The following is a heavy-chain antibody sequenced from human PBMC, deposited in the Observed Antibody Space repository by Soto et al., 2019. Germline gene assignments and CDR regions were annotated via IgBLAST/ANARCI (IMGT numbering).Heavy chain of an antibody. CDR3: ATGTFNFDS. V-gene: IGHV3-23*01. Sequence: EVQLLDSGGGLVQPGGSLRLSCAASGFTFSSYAMSWVRQAPGKGLEWVSSISGSGGSTYYADSVKGRFIISRDNSKRTLYLQMNSRRAEDTAVYYCATGTFNFDSWGQGTLVTVSS. CDR1: GFTFSSYA. J-gene: IGHJ4*02. CDR2: ISGSGGST.